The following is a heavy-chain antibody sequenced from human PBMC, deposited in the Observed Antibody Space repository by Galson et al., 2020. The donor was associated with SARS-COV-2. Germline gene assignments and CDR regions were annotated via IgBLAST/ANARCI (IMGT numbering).Heavy chain of an antibody. V-gene: IGHV3-30*01. CDR3: ASDLADGYG. CDR2: GSNK. Sequence: GSNKYYADSVKGRFTISRDNSKNTLYLQMNSLRAEDTAVYYCASDLADGYG. J-gene: IGHJ6*01. D-gene: IGHD3-16*01.